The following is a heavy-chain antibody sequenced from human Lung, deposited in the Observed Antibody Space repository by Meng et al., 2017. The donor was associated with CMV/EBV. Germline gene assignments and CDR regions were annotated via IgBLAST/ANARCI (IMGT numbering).Heavy chain of an antibody. D-gene: IGHD1-26*01. J-gene: IGHJ4*02. CDR3: ARVEVGITSGDY. Sequence: DELVQSGGEVKKPGASVKVSCKASGYTFTNYGITWVRQATGQGLEWMGWINAYNGDTNYAQTIQGRVTMTTDTSTSTAYVELRSLRSDDTAVYYCARVEVGITSGDYWGQGTLVTVSS. V-gene: IGHV1-18*01. CDR2: INAYNGDT. CDR1: GYTFTNYG.